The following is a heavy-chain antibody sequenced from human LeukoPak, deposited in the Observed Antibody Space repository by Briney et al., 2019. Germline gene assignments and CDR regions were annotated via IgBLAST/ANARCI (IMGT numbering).Heavy chain of an antibody. Sequence: AGGFLRLSCAASGFTFSSYWMSWVRQAPGKGLEWVANIKQDGSEKYNVDSVKGRFTISRDNAKNSLYLQMNSLRAEDTALYYCARDLRDGYNLLDSWGQGTLVTVSS. V-gene: IGHV3-7*01. J-gene: IGHJ4*02. CDR2: IKQDGSEK. CDR3: ARDLRDGYNLLDS. D-gene: IGHD5-24*01. CDR1: GFTFSSYW.